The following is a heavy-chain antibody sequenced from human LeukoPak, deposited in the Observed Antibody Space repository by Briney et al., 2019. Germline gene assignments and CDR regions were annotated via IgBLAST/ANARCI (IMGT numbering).Heavy chain of an antibody. CDR1: GFTFDDYA. Sequence: GGSLRLSCAASGFTFDDYAMHWVRQAPGKGLEWVSGISWNSRSIGYADSVKGRFTISRDNAKNSLYLQMNSLRAEDTALYYCANDMGAYGDYIGFDYWGQGTLVTVSS. CDR2: ISWNSRSI. D-gene: IGHD4-17*01. V-gene: IGHV3-9*01. CDR3: ANDMGAYGDYIGFDY. J-gene: IGHJ4*02.